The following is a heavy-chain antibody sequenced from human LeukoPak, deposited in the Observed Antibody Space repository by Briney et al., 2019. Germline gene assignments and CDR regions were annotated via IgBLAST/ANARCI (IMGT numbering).Heavy chain of an antibody. CDR1: GYTFTSYA. Sequence: ASVKVSCKASGYTFTSYAMHWVRQAPGQRLEWMGWINAGNGNTKYSQKFQGRVTITRGTSASTAYMELSSLRSEDTAVYYCARDQVSDYDFWSGYYGLFDYWGQGTLVTVSS. D-gene: IGHD3-3*01. CDR2: INAGNGNT. J-gene: IGHJ4*02. V-gene: IGHV1-3*01. CDR3: ARDQVSDYDFWSGYYGLFDY.